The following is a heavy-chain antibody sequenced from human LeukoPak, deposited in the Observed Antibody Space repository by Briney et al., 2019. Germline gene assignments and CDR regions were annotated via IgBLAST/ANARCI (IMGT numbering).Heavy chain of an antibody. D-gene: IGHD2-2*01. CDR2: IYYSGST. Sequence: KSSETLSLTCTVSGGSISSYYWSWIRQPPGKGLEWIGYIYYSGSTNYNPSLKSRVTISVDTSKNQFSLKLSSVTAADTAVYYCARGVFDIVVVPAAYYYYYYMDVWGKGTTVTVSS. CDR1: GGSISSYY. CDR3: ARGVFDIVVVPAAYYYYYYMDV. V-gene: IGHV4-59*01. J-gene: IGHJ6*03.